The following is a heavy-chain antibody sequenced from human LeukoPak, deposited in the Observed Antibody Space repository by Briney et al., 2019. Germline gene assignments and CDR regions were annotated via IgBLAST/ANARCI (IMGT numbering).Heavy chain of an antibody. J-gene: IGHJ6*03. Sequence: SETLSLTCTVSGGSISSYYWSWIRQPPGKGLEWIGYIYYSGSTNYNPSLKSRVTMSVDTSKNQFSLKLSSVTAADTAVYYCARGRGGQYYDFWSGYYRAPYYYYMDVWGKGTTVTVSS. V-gene: IGHV4-59*12. D-gene: IGHD3-3*01. CDR2: IYYSGST. CDR3: ARGRGGQYYDFWSGYYRAPYYYYMDV. CDR1: GGSISSYY.